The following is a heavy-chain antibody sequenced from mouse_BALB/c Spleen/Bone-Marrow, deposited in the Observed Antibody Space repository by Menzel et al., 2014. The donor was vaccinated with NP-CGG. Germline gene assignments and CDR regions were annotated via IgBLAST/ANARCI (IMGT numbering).Heavy chain of an antibody. D-gene: IGHD1-2*01. V-gene: IGHV4-1*02. CDR2: INPDRSTI. CDR3: ARLHYYGYGAY. Sequence: EVKLVESGGGLVQPGGSLKLSCAASGFDFSTFWMSWVRQAPGKGLEWIGEINPDRSTINYRPSLKDKFIISRDNAKNTLYLLISKVRSEDTALYYCARLHYYGYGAYWGQGTLVTVSA. J-gene: IGHJ3*01. CDR1: GFDFSTFW.